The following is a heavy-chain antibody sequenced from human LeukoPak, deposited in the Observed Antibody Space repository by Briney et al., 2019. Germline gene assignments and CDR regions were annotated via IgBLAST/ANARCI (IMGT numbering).Heavy chain of an antibody. J-gene: IGHJ4*02. Sequence: GGSLRLSCAASGFTFSSYGMHWVRQAPGKGLEWVAVISYDGTYKYYAGSVKGRFTISRDNSKNTLYLQMNSLRAEDTAVFYCARGLWSGYQAPVDYWGQGTLVTVSS. CDR3: ARGLWSGYQAPVDY. CDR2: ISYDGTYK. V-gene: IGHV3-30*03. D-gene: IGHD3-3*01. CDR1: GFTFSSYG.